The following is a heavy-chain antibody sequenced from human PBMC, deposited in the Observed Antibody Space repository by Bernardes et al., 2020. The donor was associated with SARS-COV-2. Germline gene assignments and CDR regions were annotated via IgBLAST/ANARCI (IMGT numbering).Heavy chain of an antibody. Sequence: GGSLRLSCAASGFTFGGHWMHWVRQVPGKGLVWVASINSGGGTTNYADSVKGRFTISRDNAKNMLYLQMSSLSAEDTAVYYCTRGPVGGYGSFGVWGQGTLVTVSS. CDR2: INSGGGTT. D-gene: IGHD2-15*01. CDR3: TRGPVGGYGSFGV. CDR1: GFTFGGHW. J-gene: IGHJ4*02. V-gene: IGHV3-74*01.